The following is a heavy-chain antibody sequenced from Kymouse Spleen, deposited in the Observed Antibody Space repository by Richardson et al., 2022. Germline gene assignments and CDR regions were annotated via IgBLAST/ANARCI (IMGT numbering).Heavy chain of an antibody. J-gene: IGHJ6*02. Sequence: QVQLQESGPGLVKPSETLSLTCTVSGGSVSSGSYYWSWIRQPPGKGLEWIGYIYYSGSTNYNPSLKSRVTISVDTSKNQFSLKLSSVTAADTAVYYCARDRITGTTDYYYYGMDVWGQGTTVTVSS. D-gene: IGHD1-7*01. CDR2: IYYSGST. V-gene: IGHV4-61*01. CDR1: GGSVSSGSYY. CDR3: ARDRITGTTDYYYYGMDV.